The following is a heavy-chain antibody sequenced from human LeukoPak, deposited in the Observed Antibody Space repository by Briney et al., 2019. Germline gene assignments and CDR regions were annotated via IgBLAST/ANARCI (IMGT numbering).Heavy chain of an antibody. CDR3: ARTDGYSSGWYDDY. J-gene: IGHJ4*02. Sequence: GGSLRLSCAASGFTFSSYSMNWVRQAPGKGLEWVSSISSISSYIYYADSVKGRFTISRDNAKNSLYLQMNSLRAEATAVYYCARTDGYSSGWYDDYWGQGTLVTVSS. CDR1: GFTFSSYS. D-gene: IGHD6-19*01. V-gene: IGHV3-21*01. CDR2: ISSISSYI.